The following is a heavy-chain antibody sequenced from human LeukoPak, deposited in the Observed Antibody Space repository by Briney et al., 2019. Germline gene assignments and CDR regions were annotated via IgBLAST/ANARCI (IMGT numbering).Heavy chain of an antibody. CDR3: ARATGVAFDY. D-gene: IGHD2-15*01. CDR2: IYYSGST. J-gene: IGHJ4*02. V-gene: IGHV4-59*01. CDR1: GGSISSYY. Sequence: SETLSLTCTVSGGSISSYYWSWLRQPPGKGLEWIGYIYYSGSTNYNPSLKSRVTISVDTSKNQFSLKLSSVTAADTAVYYCARATGVAFDYWGQGTLVTVSS.